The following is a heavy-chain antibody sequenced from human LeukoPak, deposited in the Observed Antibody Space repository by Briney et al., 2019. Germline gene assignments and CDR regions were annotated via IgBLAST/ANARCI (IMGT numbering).Heavy chain of an antibody. J-gene: IGHJ4*02. Sequence: GGSLRLSCAASRFTFSSYAMTWVRQAPGKGLEWVSAITGSGATTAYTDSVKGRFTISRDNSKNTLYLLMNSLRVEDTAIYYCAKYSAFDSGYFDYWGQGALVTVSS. CDR3: AKYSAFDSGYFDY. CDR1: RFTFSSYA. CDR2: ITGSGATT. D-gene: IGHD5-12*01. V-gene: IGHV3-23*01.